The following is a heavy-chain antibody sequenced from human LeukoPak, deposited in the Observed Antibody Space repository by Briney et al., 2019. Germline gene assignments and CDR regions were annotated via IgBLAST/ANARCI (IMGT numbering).Heavy chain of an antibody. V-gene: IGHV1-2*02. CDR3: AXSVYSXGYXSGY. Sequence: GASVKVSCKASGYTFTGYYMHWVRQAPGQGLEWMGWINPNSGGTXXXQKXXXRVTMTRDTSISTAYMELSRLRSDDTAVYYCAXSVYSXGYXSGYWGQGTLVTVSS. CDR2: INPNSGGT. D-gene: IGHD3-22*01. CDR1: GYTFTGYY. J-gene: IGHJ4*02.